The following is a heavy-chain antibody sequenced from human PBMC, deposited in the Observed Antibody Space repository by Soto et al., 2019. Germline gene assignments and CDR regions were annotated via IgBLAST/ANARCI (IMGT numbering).Heavy chain of an antibody. CDR3: ASQITGGDNWFDP. V-gene: IGHV4-59*08. D-gene: IGHD3-16*01. Sequence: SETLSLTCTVSGGSISSYYWSWIRQPPGKGLEWIGYIYYSGSTNYNPSLKSRVTISVDTSKNQFSLKLSSVTAADTAVYYCASQITGGDNWFDPWGQGTLVTVSS. CDR1: GGSISSYY. J-gene: IGHJ5*02. CDR2: IYYSGST.